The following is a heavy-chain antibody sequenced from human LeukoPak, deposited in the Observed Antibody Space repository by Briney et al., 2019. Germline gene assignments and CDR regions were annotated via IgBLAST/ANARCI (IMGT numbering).Heavy chain of an antibody. CDR3: ARQIIEMATIGSVNWFDP. V-gene: IGHV4-31*03. CDR1: GGSISSGGYY. D-gene: IGHD5-24*01. J-gene: IGHJ5*02. Sequence: PSQTLSLTCTVSGGSISSGGYYWSWIRQHPGKGLEWIGYIYYSGSTNYNPSLKSRVTISVDTSKNQFSLKLSSVTAADTAVYYCARQIIEMATIGSVNWFDPWGQGTLVTVSS. CDR2: IYYSGST.